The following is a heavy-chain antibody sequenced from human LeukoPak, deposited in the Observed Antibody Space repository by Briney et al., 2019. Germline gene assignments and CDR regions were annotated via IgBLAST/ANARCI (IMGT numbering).Heavy chain of an antibody. CDR1: GGSFSGYY. V-gene: IGHV4-34*01. CDR3: ARTIAAAGYFDY. J-gene: IGHJ4*02. CDR2: INHSGST. D-gene: IGHD6-13*01. Sequence: SETLSLTCAVYGGSFSGYYRSWIRQPPGKGLEWIGEINHSGSTNYNPSLKSRVTISVDTSKNQFSLKLSSVTAADTAVYYCARTIAAAGYFDYWGQGTLVTVSS.